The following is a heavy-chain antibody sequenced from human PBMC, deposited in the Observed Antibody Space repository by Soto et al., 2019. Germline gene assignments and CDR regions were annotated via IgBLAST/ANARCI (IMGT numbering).Heavy chain of an antibody. D-gene: IGHD3-22*01. CDR3: ATAYVYDFENSNYYRDAFDI. CDR2: MYPDDSDI. J-gene: IGHJ3*02. V-gene: IGHV5-51*01. CDR1: GYRFSFYW. Sequence: PGQSLKISCKASGYRFSFYWSCWVRQMPGKGLEWMAIMYPDDSDIRYSPSFEAHVTISADKSTSTAFLQWSSLKASDTAMYYCATAYVYDFENSNYYRDAFDIWGQGTLVTVS.